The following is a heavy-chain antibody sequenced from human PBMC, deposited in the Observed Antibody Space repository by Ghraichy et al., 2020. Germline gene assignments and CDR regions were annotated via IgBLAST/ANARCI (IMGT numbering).Heavy chain of an antibody. Sequence: LSLTCAASGFSFRDHFMDWVRLAPGKGLEWVARTRDKAENYFTDYTASVKGRFTVSRDDSKNSLYLQMNSLQAEDTAIYYCARVDMSCGGTDCWGQGTLVTVSS. CDR1: GFSFRDHF. V-gene: IGHV3-72*01. J-gene: IGHJ4*02. CDR3: ARVDMSCGGTDC. CDR2: TRDKAENYFT. D-gene: IGHD3-16*01.